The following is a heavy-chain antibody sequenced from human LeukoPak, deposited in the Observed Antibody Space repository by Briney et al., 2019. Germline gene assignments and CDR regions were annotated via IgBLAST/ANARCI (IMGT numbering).Heavy chain of an antibody. V-gene: IGHV3-30*02. D-gene: IGHD1-26*01. CDR2: IRYDGSNK. CDR3: AKGSGWEMSYYYYYMDV. J-gene: IGHJ6*03. Sequence: GGSLRLSCAASGFTFSSYGMHWVRQAPGKGLEWVAFIRYDGSNKYYVGSVKGRFTISRDNSKNTLYLQMNSLRAEDTAVYYCAKGSGWEMSYYYYYMDVWGKGTTVTISS. CDR1: GFTFSSYG.